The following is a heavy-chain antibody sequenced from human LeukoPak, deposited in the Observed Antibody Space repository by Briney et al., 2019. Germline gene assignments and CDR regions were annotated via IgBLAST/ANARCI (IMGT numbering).Heavy chain of an antibody. CDR1: GFTFNKFW. V-gene: IGHV3-7*01. CDR3: TRDGPPAGLYFDY. Sequence: GGSLRLSCAASGFTFNKFWMNWVRQAPGKGLERVASINQDGSEKYYVESVKGRFTVSRDNAENSLYLQMSSLRAEDTAVYYCTRDGPPAGLYFDYWGQGILVSVSS. D-gene: IGHD2-2*01. CDR2: INQDGSEK. J-gene: IGHJ4*02.